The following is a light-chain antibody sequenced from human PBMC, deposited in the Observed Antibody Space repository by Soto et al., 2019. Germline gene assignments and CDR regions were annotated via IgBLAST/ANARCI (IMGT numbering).Light chain of an antibody. J-gene: IGKJ1*01. CDR3: QQYNKWPP. CDR1: QSVSSN. V-gene: IGKV3-15*01. Sequence: EIVMTQSPATLSVSPVERATLSCRASQSVSSNLAWYQQKPGQAPRLLIYGASTRATGIPARFSGSGSGTEFTLTISSLQSEDFAVYYCQQYNKWPPFGQGTKVDI. CDR2: GAS.